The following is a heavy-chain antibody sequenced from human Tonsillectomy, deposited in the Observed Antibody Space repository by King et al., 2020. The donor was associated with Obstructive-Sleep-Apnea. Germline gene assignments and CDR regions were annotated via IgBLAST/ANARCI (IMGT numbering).Heavy chain of an antibody. J-gene: IGHJ5*02. CDR1: GGTFRSYA. Sequence: VQLVESGAEVKKPGSSVKVSCKAFGGTFRSYAISWLRQAPGQGLEWMGGIIPMLATASYAEKFQGRVTITADESTSAAYMELTSLRSEDTAVYYFARDLSYLNSSGQRNWFDPWGQGTLVTVSS. D-gene: IGHD6-6*01. CDR3: ARDLSYLNSSGQRNWFDP. V-gene: IGHV1-69*01. CDR2: IIPMLATA.